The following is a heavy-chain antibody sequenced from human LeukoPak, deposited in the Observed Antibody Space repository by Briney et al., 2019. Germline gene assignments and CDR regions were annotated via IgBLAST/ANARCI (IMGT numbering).Heavy chain of an antibody. Sequence: SETLSLTCAVSGYSISSGYYWGWIRQPPGKGLEWIGSIYHSGSTYYNPSLKSRVTISVDTSKNQFSLKLSSVTAADTAVYYCARVKGDFSHYYYGMDVWGQGTTVTVSS. CDR3: ARVKGDFSHYYYGMDV. CDR2: IYHSGST. D-gene: IGHD2-21*02. CDR1: GYSISSGYY. V-gene: IGHV4-38-2*01. J-gene: IGHJ6*02.